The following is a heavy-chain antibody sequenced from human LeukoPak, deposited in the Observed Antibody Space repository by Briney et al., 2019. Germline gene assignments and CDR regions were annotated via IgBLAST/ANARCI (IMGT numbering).Heavy chain of an antibody. CDR1: GFTFSSYG. CDR2: ISYDGSNK. CDR3: AKDRPYSGYDKGPFDY. D-gene: IGHD5-12*01. Sequence: GGPLRLSCAASGFTFSSYGMHWVRQAPGKGLEWVAVISYDGSNKYYADSVKGRFTISRDNSKDTLYLQMNSLRAEDTAVYYCAKDRPYSGYDKGPFDYWGQGTLVTVSS. J-gene: IGHJ4*02. V-gene: IGHV3-30*18.